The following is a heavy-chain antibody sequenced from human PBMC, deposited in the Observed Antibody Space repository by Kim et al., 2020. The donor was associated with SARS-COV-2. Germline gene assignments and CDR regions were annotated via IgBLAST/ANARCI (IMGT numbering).Heavy chain of an antibody. CDR3: ARGQDYYDSNGYCLDY. CDR2: INHSGST. Sequence: SETLSLTCAVYGGSFSGYYWSWIRQPPGKGLEWIGEINHSGSTNYNPSLKSRVTISVDTSKNQFSLKLSSVTAADTAVYYCARGQDYYDSNGYCLDYWGQGTLVTVSS. V-gene: IGHV4-34*01. D-gene: IGHD3-22*01. CDR1: GGSFSGYY. J-gene: IGHJ4*02.